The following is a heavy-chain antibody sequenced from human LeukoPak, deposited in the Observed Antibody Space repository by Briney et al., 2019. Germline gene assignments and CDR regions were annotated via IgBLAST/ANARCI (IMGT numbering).Heavy chain of an antibody. CDR3: ARDLNDFWSGNNWFDP. D-gene: IGHD3-3*01. J-gene: IGHJ5*02. Sequence: SVKVSCXASGGTFSSYTISWVRQAPGQGLEWMGRIIPILGIANYAQKFQGRVTITADKSTSTAYMELSSLRSEDTAVYYCARDLNDFWSGNNWFDPWGQGTLATVSS. V-gene: IGHV1-69*04. CDR1: GGTFSSYT. CDR2: IIPILGIA.